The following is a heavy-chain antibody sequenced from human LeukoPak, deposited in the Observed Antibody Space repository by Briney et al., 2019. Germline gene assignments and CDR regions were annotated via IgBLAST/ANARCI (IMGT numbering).Heavy chain of an antibody. V-gene: IGHV1-2*02. D-gene: IGHD6-13*01. CDR1: GYTFTSYG. CDR3: ARGGGSSWETYYFDY. CDR2: INPNSGGT. J-gene: IGHJ4*02. Sequence: GASVKVSCKASGYTFTSYGISWVRQAPGQGLEWMGWINPNSGGTNYAQKFQGRVTMTRDTSISTAYMELSRLRSDDTAVYYCARGGGSSWETYYFDYWGQGTLVTVSS.